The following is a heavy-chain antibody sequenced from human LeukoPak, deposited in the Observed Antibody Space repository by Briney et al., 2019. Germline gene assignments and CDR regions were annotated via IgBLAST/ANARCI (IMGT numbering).Heavy chain of an antibody. CDR3: AAVGWEYSSSPLPMDV. J-gene: IGHJ6*02. Sequence: GASVKVSCKASGFTFPSSGVQWVRQARGQRLEWIGWIVVGSGNTNYAQKFQDRVTITRDMSTSTAYMELSSLRSEGTAVYYCAAVGWEYSSSPLPMDVWGQGTTVTVSS. CDR1: GFTFPSSG. V-gene: IGHV1-58*01. D-gene: IGHD6-6*01. CDR2: IVVGSGNT.